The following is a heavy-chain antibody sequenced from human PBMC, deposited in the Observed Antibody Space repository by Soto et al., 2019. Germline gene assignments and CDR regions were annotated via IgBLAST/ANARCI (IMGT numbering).Heavy chain of an antibody. CDR1: GFTFDDYG. CDR3: ARVETTPYGDYASYYYYYYMDV. D-gene: IGHD4-17*01. Sequence: GGSLRLSCAASGFTFDDYGMSWVRQAPGKGLEWVSGINWNGGSTGYADSVKGRFTISRDNAKNSLYLQMNSLRAEDTALYHCARVETTPYGDYASYYYYYYMDVWGKGTTVTVSS. V-gene: IGHV3-20*01. CDR2: INWNGGST. J-gene: IGHJ6*03.